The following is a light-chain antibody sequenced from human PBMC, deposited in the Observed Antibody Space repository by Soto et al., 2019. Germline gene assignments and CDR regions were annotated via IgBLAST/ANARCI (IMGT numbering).Light chain of an antibody. CDR3: QVWDSSSDHLYV. V-gene: IGLV3-21*02. CDR1: NXGSKS. Sequence: SYELTQPRSVSVAPGQTARIICGGNNXGSKSVHWYQQTPGQAPVLVVYDDSDRPSGIPERLSGSNSGNTATLTISRVEAGDEADYYCQVWDSSSDHLYVFGTGTKVTVL. J-gene: IGLJ1*01. CDR2: DDS.